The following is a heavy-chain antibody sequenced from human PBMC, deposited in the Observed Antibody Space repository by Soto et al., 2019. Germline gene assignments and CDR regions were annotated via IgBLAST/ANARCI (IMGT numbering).Heavy chain of an antibody. CDR2: IFDSGTT. V-gene: IGHV4-30-4*01. CDR3: ARVPRSYYGSETNWFDP. CDR1: GGSITSDYSC. J-gene: IGHJ5*02. Sequence: PSETLSLTCTVSGGSITSDYSCWSWIRQPPGEGLEWIGHIFDSGTTYTNPSLRSQVAISLDTSKNHFSLTLSSVTAADTAAYYCARVPRSYYGSETNWFDPWSQGTLVTVSS. D-gene: IGHD3-10*01.